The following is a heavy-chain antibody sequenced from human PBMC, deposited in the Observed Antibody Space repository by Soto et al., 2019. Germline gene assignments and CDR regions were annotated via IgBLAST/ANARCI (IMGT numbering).Heavy chain of an antibody. D-gene: IGHD4-17*01. V-gene: IGHV3-43*01. CDR1: GFTFDDYT. CDR2: ISWDGGST. CDR3: ARDSGGDYHNYYMDV. Sequence: GGSLRLSCAASGFTFDDYTMHWVRQAPGKGLEWVSLISWDGGSTYYADSVKGRFTISRDNSKNTLYLQLNSLRVEDTAVYYCARDSGGDYHNYYMDVWGIGTTVTVSS. J-gene: IGHJ6*03.